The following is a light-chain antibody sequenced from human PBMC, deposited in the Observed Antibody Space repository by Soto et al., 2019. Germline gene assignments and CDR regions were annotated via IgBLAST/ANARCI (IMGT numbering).Light chain of an antibody. J-gene: IGKJ2*01. Sequence: LTLYPATLSLSQGERATLAFRASQSVSSYLAWYQQKPGQAPRLLIYGASTRATGIPARFSGSGSGTDFTLTISSLEPEDFAVYYCQQRADWPPDTFGQGTKVDIK. CDR1: QSVSSY. V-gene: IGKV3-11*01. CDR3: QQRADWPPDT. CDR2: GAS.